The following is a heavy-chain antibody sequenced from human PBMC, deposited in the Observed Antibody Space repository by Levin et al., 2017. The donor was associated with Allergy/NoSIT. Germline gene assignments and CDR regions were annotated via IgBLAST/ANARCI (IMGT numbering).Heavy chain of an antibody. Sequence: GGSLRLSCVASGFTFSNYAMTWVRQAPGKGLEWVAVISGSGASTYYSRAVRGRFTISRDNAKDTLYLDMNSLRAEDTALFYCTRAAGFTFYDSTSYSDFWGQGTHVTVSS. CDR3: TRAAGFTFYDSTSYSDF. CDR1: GFTFSNYA. D-gene: IGHD3-16*01. J-gene: IGHJ4*02. V-gene: IGHV3-23*01. CDR2: ISGSGAST.